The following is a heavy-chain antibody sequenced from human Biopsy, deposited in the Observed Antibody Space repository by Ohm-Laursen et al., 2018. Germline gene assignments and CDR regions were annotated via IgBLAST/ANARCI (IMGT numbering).Heavy chain of an antibody. Sequence: ASVKVSCKPSGHTFGGYYIHWVRQAPGQGLEWMGVISPSRATTSFSQKFQGRITMTRDTSTGTVYMDLNSLGSEDTAVYYCARAGVGSDGTDSYYYGMDVWGPGTTVTVSS. J-gene: IGHJ6*02. CDR1: GHTFGGYY. V-gene: IGHV1-46*01. D-gene: IGHD5-24*01. CDR3: ARAGVGSDGTDSYYYGMDV. CDR2: ISPSRATT.